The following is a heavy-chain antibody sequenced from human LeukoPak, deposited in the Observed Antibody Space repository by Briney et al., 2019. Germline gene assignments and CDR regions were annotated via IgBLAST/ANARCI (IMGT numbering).Heavy chain of an antibody. CDR1: GFSFRNYG. D-gene: IGHD6-19*01. CDR2: ISYDGNNK. V-gene: IGHV3-30*18. J-gene: IGHJ5*02. CDR3: AKVRYSSGWYRTWFDP. Sequence: PGGSLRLSCAASGFSFRNYGIHWVRQAPGKGLEWVAVISYDGNNKYYADSVKGRFTISRDNSKNTLYLQMNSLRAEDTAVYYCAKVRYSSGWYRTWFDPWGQGTLVTVSS.